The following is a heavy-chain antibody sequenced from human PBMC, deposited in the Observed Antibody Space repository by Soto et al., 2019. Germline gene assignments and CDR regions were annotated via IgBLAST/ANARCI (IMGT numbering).Heavy chain of an antibody. CDR3: ARGTYCGSACYGTLDY. CDR2: FYYGETT. Sequence: PPESLCHTCTVAGASISDYFWTWIRQPPGKGMEWIGYFYYGETTNKKSSLNSRFTVSVDTSKSQISLKVTSVTTADTDVYYCARGTYCGSACYGTLDYWGQG. V-gene: IGHV4-59*01. D-gene: IGHD2-21*01. CDR1: GASISDYF. J-gene: IGHJ4*02.